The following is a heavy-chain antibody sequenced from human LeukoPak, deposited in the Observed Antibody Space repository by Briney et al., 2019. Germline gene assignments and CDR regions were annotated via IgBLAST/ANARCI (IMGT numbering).Heavy chain of an antibody. CDR3: ARNRRPPFDFDY. D-gene: IGHD1-14*01. J-gene: IGHJ4*02. Sequence: SETLSLTCTVSGGSISSSSYCWGWIRQPPGKGLEWIGNIYHSGSTNYNPSLKSRVTISADTSKNQFSLKLSSVTAADTAVYYCARNRRPPFDFDYWGQGTLVTVSS. CDR1: GGSISSSSYC. V-gene: IGHV4-61*05. CDR2: IYHSGST.